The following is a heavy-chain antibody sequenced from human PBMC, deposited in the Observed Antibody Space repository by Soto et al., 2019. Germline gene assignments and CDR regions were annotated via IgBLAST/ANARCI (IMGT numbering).Heavy chain of an antibody. CDR2: IYPGDSDT. CDR3: ASPYCSSTSCYSGSYAFDI. D-gene: IGHD2-2*02. Sequence: GESLKISCKGSGYSFTSYWIGWVRQMPGKGLEWMGIIYPGDSDTRYSPSFQGQVTISADKSISTAYLQWSSLKASDTAMYYCASPYCSSTSCYSGSYAFDIWGQGTMVTVSS. CDR1: GYSFTSYW. V-gene: IGHV5-51*01. J-gene: IGHJ3*02.